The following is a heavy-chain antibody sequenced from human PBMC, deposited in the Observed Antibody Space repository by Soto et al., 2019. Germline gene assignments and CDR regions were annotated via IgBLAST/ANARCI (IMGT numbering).Heavy chain of an antibody. J-gene: IGHJ6*02. Sequence: LGESLKISCKASGYSFTSYWIAWLRQMPGKGLEWMGVIYPGDSDTRYSPSFQGQVTISADKSISTAYLQWSSLKASDTAMYYCASSGGSSSQYYYGMDVWGQGTTVTVSS. CDR2: IYPGDSDT. CDR3: ASSGGSSSQYYYGMDV. V-gene: IGHV5-51*01. D-gene: IGHD6-6*01. CDR1: GYSFTSYW.